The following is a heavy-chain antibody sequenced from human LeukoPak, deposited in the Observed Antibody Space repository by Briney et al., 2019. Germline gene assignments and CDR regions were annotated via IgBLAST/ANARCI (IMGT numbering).Heavy chain of an antibody. Sequence: GGSLRLSCAASGFTFSSYGMHWVRQASGKGLEWVGRIRSKANNYATAYTASVEGRFTISRDDSKKTAYLQMNSLKTEDTAVYYCTTNIVGATDWGQGTLVTVSS. V-gene: IGHV3-73*01. CDR1: GFTFSSYG. D-gene: IGHD1-26*01. J-gene: IGHJ4*02. CDR3: TTNIVGATD. CDR2: IRSKANNYAT.